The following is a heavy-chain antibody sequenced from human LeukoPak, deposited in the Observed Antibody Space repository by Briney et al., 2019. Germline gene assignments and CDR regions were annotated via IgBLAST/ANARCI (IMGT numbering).Heavy chain of an antibody. Sequence: PGGSLRLSCAASGFIFGDYYMSWIRQAPGKGLEWVSYISRDGSAIYYADSVKGRFTISRDDAKNSLYLQMNSLRADDTAVYYCARGFGYSYGYGYWGQGSLVTVSS. CDR1: GFIFGDYY. V-gene: IGHV3-11*04. J-gene: IGHJ4*02. CDR3: ARGFGYSYGYGY. D-gene: IGHD5-18*01. CDR2: ISRDGSAI.